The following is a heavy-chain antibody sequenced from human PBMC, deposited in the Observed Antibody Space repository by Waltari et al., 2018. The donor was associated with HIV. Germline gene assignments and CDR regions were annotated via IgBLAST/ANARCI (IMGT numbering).Heavy chain of an antibody. Sequence: QLQESGPGLVKPSETLSLPRTVSGGPINYYSWNWTRQPPGKGLEWIGDIYYSGTTNCNPSLGSRVTIAVDTSKIHCSLDLTSGTAADTAMYYVARHGGMATTCDYWGQGSLVTVSS. D-gene: IGHD5-12*01. J-gene: IGHJ4*02. CDR3: ARHGGMATTCDY. CDR1: GGPINYYS. V-gene: IGHV4-59*08. CDR2: IYYSGTT.